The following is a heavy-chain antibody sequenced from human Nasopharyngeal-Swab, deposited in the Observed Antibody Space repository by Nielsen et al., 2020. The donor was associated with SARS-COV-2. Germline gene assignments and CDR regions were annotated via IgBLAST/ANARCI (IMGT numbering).Heavy chain of an antibody. V-gene: IGHV3-23*01. CDR2: ISGSGGTT. Sequence: GESLKISCAASGFTFSSYWMSWVRQAPGKGLEWVSAISGSGGTTYYADSVKGRFTISRDNSKNPLYLQMNSLRAEDTAVYYCAKDRSLYCSSTSCSKKFDSWGQGTLVTVSS. J-gene: IGHJ4*02. CDR1: GFTFSSYW. D-gene: IGHD2-2*01. CDR3: AKDRSLYCSSTSCSKKFDS.